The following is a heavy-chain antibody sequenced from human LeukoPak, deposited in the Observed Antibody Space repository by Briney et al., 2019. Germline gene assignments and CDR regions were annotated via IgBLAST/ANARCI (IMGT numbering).Heavy chain of an antibody. Sequence: SETLSLTCTVSGGSISGHYWSWIRQPPGKGLEWIGYIYYSGSTNYNPSLKSRVTISVDTSKNQFSLKLSSVTAADTAVYYCARSVYPIDYWGQGTLVTVSS. V-gene: IGHV4-59*11. CDR2: IYYSGST. CDR1: GGSISGHY. D-gene: IGHD2-2*01. CDR3: ARSVYPIDY. J-gene: IGHJ4*02.